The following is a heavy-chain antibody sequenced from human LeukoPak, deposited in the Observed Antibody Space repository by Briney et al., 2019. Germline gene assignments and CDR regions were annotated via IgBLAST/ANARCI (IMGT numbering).Heavy chain of an antibody. D-gene: IGHD3-3*01. CDR3: AKVEPYDFWSGPNWFDP. V-gene: IGHV3-23*01. Sequence: GGSLRLSCAASGFTFSSYAMSWVRQAPGKGLEWVSAISGSGGSTYYADSVKGRFTISRDKSKNTLYLQMNSLRAEDTAVYYCAKVEPYDFWSGPNWFDPWGQGALVTVSS. CDR2: ISGSGGST. CDR1: GFTFSSYA. J-gene: IGHJ5*02.